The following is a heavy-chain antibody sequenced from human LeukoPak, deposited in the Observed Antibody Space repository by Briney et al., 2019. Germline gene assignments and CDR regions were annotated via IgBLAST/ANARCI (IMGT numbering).Heavy chain of an antibody. CDR1: KFTFSSYS. CDR3: ARGGGSYQFFDF. J-gene: IGHJ4*02. V-gene: IGHV3-48*01. CDR2: ITSSSSTI. D-gene: IGHD1-26*01. Sequence: GGSLRLSCAASKFTFSSYSMNWVRQAPGKGLEWVSYITSSSSTIYYADSVQGRFTISRDNAKNSLYLQMNSLRAEDTAVYYCARGGGSYQFFDFWGQGTLVTVSS.